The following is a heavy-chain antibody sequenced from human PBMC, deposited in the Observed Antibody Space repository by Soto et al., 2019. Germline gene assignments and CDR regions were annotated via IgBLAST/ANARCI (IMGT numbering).Heavy chain of an antibody. CDR3: ARILTRAAAGPGYFDY. J-gene: IGHJ4*02. CDR2: IDWDDDK. Sequence: SGPTLVNPTQTLTLTCTFSGFSLSTSGMCVSWIRQPPGKALEWLALIDWDDDKYYSTSLKTRLTISKDTSKNQVVLTTTNMDPVDTATYYCARILTRAAAGPGYFDYWGQGTLVTVSS. V-gene: IGHV2-70*01. CDR1: GFSLSTSGMC. D-gene: IGHD6-13*01.